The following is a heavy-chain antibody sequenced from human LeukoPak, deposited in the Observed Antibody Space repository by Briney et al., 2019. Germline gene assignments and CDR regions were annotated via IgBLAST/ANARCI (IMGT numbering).Heavy chain of an antibody. J-gene: IGHJ4*02. CDR2: FDPEDGET. CDR1: GYTLTELS. Sequence: ASVKVSCKVSGYTLTELSMHWVRQAPGKGLEWMGGFDPEDGETIYAQKFQGRVTMTEDTSTDTAYMELSSLRSEDTAVHYCARGVRVVTARQYYFDYWGQGTLVTVSS. D-gene: IGHD2-21*02. CDR3: ARGVRVVTARQYYFDY. V-gene: IGHV1-24*01.